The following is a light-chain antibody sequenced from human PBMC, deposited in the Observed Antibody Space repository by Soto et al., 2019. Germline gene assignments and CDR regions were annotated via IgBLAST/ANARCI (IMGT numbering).Light chain of an antibody. CDR1: QGINNF. V-gene: IGKV1-16*02. CDR3: QQYDSYPIT. Sequence: DIQMTQSPSSLSASVGDRVTITCRASQGINNFLAWLQQRPGKAPKTLIYGASSLQSGVPSKFSGSGSGTDFTLTINSLQPEDFATYYCQQYDSYPITFGQGTRLEIK. J-gene: IGKJ5*01. CDR2: GAS.